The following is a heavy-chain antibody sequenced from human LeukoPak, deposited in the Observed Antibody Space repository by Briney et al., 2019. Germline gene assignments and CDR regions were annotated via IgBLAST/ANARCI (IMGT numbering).Heavy chain of an antibody. CDR2: IKQDGSDK. CDR3: ASVPRSSSDY. J-gene: IGHJ4*02. V-gene: IGHV3-7*05. CDR1: GFTFSSYW. D-gene: IGHD3-10*01. Sequence: GGSLRLSCGASGFTFSSYWMNWVRQPPGKGLEWVATIKQDGSDKYYVDSMKGRFTISRDNAKNSLYLQMNSLRAEDTAVYYCASVPRSSSDYWGQGTLVTVSS.